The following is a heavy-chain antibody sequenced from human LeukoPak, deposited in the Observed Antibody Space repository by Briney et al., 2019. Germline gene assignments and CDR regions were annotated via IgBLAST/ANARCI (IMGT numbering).Heavy chain of an antibody. CDR3: VRGGRDSNGWYHVDY. CDR1: GGSFSGYY. D-gene: IGHD6-19*01. V-gene: IGHV4-34*01. J-gene: IGHJ4*02. Sequence: SETLSLTCAVYGGSFSGYYWSWIRQPPGKGLEWIGEINHSGSTNYNPSLKSRVTISVDTSKNQFSLKLSSVTAADTAVYYCVRGGRDSNGWYHVDYWGQGTLVTVSS. CDR2: INHSGST.